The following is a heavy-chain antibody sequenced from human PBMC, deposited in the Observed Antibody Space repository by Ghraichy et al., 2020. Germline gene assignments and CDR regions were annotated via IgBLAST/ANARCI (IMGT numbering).Heavy chain of an antibody. V-gene: IGHV3-23*01. D-gene: IGHD3-22*01. CDR1: GFTFSSYA. CDR2: ISGSGGST. Sequence: GGSLRLSCAASGFTFSSYAMSWVRQAPGKGLEWVSAISGSGGSTYYADSVKGRFTISRDNSKNTLYLQMNSLRAEDTAVYYCAKDPFGAGDSSGYYDDAFDIWGQGTMVTVSS. J-gene: IGHJ3*02. CDR3: AKDPFGAGDSSGYYDDAFDI.